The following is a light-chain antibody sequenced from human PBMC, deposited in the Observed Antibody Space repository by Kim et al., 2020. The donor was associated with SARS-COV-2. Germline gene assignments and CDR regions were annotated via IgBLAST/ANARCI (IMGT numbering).Light chain of an antibody. V-gene: IGKV1-27*01. CDR1: QGISEH. CDR3: QRYNSARLS. J-gene: IGKJ4*01. CDR2: GAS. Sequence: DIQMTQSPSFLSASVGDRVSITCRASQGISEHLAWYQQKPGKVPKLLIYGASTLQSGVPSRFSGRGYGTDFTLTISSLQPEDVGSYYCQRYNSARLSFGGGTKVDIK.